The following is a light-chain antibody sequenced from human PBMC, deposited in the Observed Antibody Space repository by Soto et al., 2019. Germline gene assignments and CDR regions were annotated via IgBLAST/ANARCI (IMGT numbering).Light chain of an antibody. CDR1: QGISSY. Sequence: AIRMTQSPSSFSASTGDRVTITCRASQGISSYLAWYQQKPGKAPKLLIYAASTLQSGVPSRFSGSGSGTDFTLTISCLQSEDFATYYCQQYYIYPLPFGGGTKVDIK. V-gene: IGKV1-8*01. CDR2: AAS. J-gene: IGKJ4*01. CDR3: QQYYIYPLP.